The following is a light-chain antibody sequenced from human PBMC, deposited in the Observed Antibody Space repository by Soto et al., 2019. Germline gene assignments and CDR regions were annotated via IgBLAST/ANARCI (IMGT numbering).Light chain of an antibody. V-gene: IGKV1-5*03. CDR1: QTISSW. Sequence: IQMPKYPSTLSGSVGDRVTITCRAGQTISSWLAWYQQKPGKAPKLLIYKASTLKSGVPSRFSGSGAGTEFTLTISSLQPDDFATYYCQQYNSYSEAFGQGTKVDI. J-gene: IGKJ1*01. CDR2: KAS. CDR3: QQYNSYSEA.